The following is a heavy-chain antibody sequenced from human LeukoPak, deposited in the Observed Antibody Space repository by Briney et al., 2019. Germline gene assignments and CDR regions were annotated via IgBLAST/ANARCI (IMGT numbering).Heavy chain of an antibody. Sequence: GGSLRLSCAASGFTFSSYGMHWVRQAPGKGLEWVAFIRYDGSNKYYADSVKGRFTISRDNSKNTLYLQMNSLRAEDTAVYYCAKGPYDSSGYSYYFYYMDVWGKGTTVTVS. V-gene: IGHV3-30*02. J-gene: IGHJ6*03. CDR3: AKGPYDSSGYSYYFYYMDV. CDR2: IRYDGSNK. D-gene: IGHD3-22*01. CDR1: GFTFSSYG.